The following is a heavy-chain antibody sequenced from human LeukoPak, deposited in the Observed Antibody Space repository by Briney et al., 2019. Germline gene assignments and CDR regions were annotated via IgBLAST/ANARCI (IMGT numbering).Heavy chain of an antibody. J-gene: IGHJ1*01. CDR1: GFTFSSYV. D-gene: IGHD6-19*01. V-gene: IGHV3-30*02. CDR2: IRYDGSNK. CDR3: ARGGKRAVAGTRSPQYFQH. Sequence: GRSLRLSCAASGFTFSSYVMHWVRQAPGKGLEWVAFIRYDGSNKYYADSVKGRFTISRDNSKNTLYLQMNSLRAEDTAVYYCARGGKRAVAGTRSPQYFQHWGQGTLVTVSS.